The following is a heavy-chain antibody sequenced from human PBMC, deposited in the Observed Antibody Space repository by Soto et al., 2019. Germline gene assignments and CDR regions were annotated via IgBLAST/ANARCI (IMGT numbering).Heavy chain of an antibody. Sequence: ASVKVSCKASGYTFTSYAMHWVRQAPGQRLEWMGWINAGNGNTKYSQKFQGRVTITRDTSASTAYMELSSLRSEDTAVYYCARDVGQLYYYYMDVWGKGTTVTVSS. CDR3: ARDVGQLYYYYMDV. CDR1: GYTFTSYA. J-gene: IGHJ6*03. CDR2: INAGNGNT. D-gene: IGHD6-13*01. V-gene: IGHV1-3*01.